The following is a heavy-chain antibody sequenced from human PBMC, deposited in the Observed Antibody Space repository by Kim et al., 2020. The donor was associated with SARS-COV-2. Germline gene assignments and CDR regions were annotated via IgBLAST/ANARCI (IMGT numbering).Heavy chain of an antibody. D-gene: IGHD2-2*01. Sequence: YNPSLTSGVTISVDTSKNQFSLKLSSVTAADTAVYYCARTSSYGPYGMDVWGQGTTVTVSS. CDR3: ARTSSYGPYGMDV. J-gene: IGHJ6*02. V-gene: IGHV4-59*01.